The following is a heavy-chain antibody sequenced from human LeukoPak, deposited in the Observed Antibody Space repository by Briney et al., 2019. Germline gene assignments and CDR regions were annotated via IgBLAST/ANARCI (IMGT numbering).Heavy chain of an antibody. V-gene: IGHV1-2*03. CDR2: INPNSGGT. J-gene: IGHJ4*02. CDR3: ARSLKWELPPFDY. CDR1: GYTFTGYY. D-gene: IGHD1-26*01. Sequence: LGASVKVSCKASGYTFTGYYMHWVRQAPGQGLEWMGWINPNSGGTNYAQKFQGRVTMTRDTSISTAYMELSRLRSDDTAVYYCARSLKWELPPFDYWGQGTLVTVSS.